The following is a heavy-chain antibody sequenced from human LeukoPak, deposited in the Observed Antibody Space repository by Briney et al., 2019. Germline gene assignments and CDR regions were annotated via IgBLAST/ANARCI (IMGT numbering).Heavy chain of an antibody. D-gene: IGHD6-19*01. CDR2: IYYSGST. CDR1: GGSISSYY. CDR3: ARDIAVGKRNYYYYMDV. J-gene: IGHJ6*03. Sequence: PSETLSLTCTVSGGSISSYYWSWIRQPPGKGLEWIGYIYYSGSTNYNPSLKSRVTISVDTSKNQFSLKLSSVTAADTAVYYCARDIAVGKRNYYYYMDVWGKGTTVTISS. V-gene: IGHV4-59*12.